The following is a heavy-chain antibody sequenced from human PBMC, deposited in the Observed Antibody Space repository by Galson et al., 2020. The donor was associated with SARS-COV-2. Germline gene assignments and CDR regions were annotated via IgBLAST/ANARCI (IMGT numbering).Heavy chain of an antibody. V-gene: IGHV3-64D*09. CDR2: ISSNGGST. CDR3: AKDANRGPYLIGTGGAFEY. J-gene: IGHJ4*02. D-gene: IGHD3-9*01. CDR1: GFTFKNYA. Sequence: GGSLRLSCSASGFTFKNYAIHWVRQAPGKGLEYISAISSNGGSTYYADSVKGRFTISRDNSKDTLFLQMSSLRAEDTAVYYCAKDANRGPYLIGTGGAFEYWGQGTLVTVSS.